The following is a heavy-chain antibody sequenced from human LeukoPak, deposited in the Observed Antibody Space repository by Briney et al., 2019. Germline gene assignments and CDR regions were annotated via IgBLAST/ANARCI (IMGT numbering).Heavy chain of an antibody. CDR2: ILYVGRNK. CDR1: GFTFRSFG. V-gene: IGHV3-30*18. J-gene: IGHJ4*02. D-gene: IGHD4/OR15-4a*01. Sequence: GGSLRLSCAAPGFTFRSFGMHWVRKFPGKGLEWVAVILYVGRNKYYAESVRGRFPISSHNSQSHLYLQMNSLRAEDPAVCYCAKGWNLDMVLMAVGDCWGGGTVVSVSS. CDR3: AKGWNLDMVLMAVGDC.